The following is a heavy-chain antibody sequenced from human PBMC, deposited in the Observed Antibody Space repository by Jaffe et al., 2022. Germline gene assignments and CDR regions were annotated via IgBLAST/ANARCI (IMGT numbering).Heavy chain of an antibody. V-gene: IGHV1-69*01. CDR3: ASVSLAQLGYYYYYYMDV. CDR1: GGTFSSYA. D-gene: IGHD6-6*01. CDR2: IIPIFGTA. J-gene: IGHJ6*03. Sequence: QVQLVQSGAEVKKPGSSVKVSCKASGGTFSSYAISWVRQAPGQGLEWMGGIIPIFGTANYAQKFQGRVTITADESTSTAYMELSSLRSEDTAVYYCASVSLAQLGYYYYYYMDVWGKGTTVTVSS.